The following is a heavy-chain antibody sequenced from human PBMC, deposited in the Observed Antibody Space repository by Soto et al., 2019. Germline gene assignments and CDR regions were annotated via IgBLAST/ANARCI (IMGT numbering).Heavy chain of an antibody. CDR3: TCIFSGGYGYGFYYYGMDV. D-gene: IGHD5-18*01. V-gene: IGHV4-59*08. J-gene: IGHJ6*02. CDR1: GGSISRYY. Sequence: SETLSLTCTVSGGSISRYYWSWIRQPPGKGLEWIGYIYYSGSTNYNPSLKSRVTISVDTSKNQFSLKLSSVTAADTAVYYCTCIFSGGYGYGFYYYGMDVWGQGTTVTVSS. CDR2: IYYSGST.